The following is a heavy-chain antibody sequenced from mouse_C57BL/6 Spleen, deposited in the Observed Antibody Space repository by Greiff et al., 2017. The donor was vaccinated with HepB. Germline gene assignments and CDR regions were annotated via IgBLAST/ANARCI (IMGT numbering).Heavy chain of an antibody. CDR2: IYPGDGDT. CDR1: GYAFSSSW. Sequence: QVQLQQSGPELVKPGASVKISCKASGYAFSSSWMNWVKQRPGKGLEWIGRIYPGDGDTNYNGKFKGKATLTADKSSSTAYMQLSSLTSEDSAVYFCAREDHYYGSSHWYFDFWGTGTTVTVSS. J-gene: IGHJ1*03. CDR3: AREDHYYGSSHWYFDF. V-gene: IGHV1-82*01. D-gene: IGHD1-1*01.